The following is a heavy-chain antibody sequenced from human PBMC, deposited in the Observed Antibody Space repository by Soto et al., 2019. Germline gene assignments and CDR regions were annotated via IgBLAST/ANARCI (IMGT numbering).Heavy chain of an antibody. D-gene: IGHD2-15*01. CDR1: GGSISSYY. Sequence: SETLSLTCTVSGGSISSYYWSWIRQPPGKGLEWIGYIYYSGNTNYNPSLKSRVTISVDASKNQVSLRLTSATAAATAVYYCARVGGVAARTFDYWGQGTVVTVSS. CDR3: ARVGGVAARTFDY. V-gene: IGHV4-59*01. J-gene: IGHJ4*02. CDR2: IYYSGNT.